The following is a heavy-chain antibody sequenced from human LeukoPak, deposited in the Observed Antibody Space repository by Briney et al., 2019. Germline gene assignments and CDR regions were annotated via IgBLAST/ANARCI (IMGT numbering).Heavy chain of an antibody. CDR2: IYYSGST. CDR3: ARGQDYYDSSGYFHFDL. CDR1: GGSISSYY. D-gene: IGHD3-22*01. J-gene: IGHJ2*01. V-gene: IGHV4-59*01. Sequence: SETLSLTCTVSGGSISSYYWSWVRQPPGKGLEGIGYIYYSGSTNYNTSLTSRVTISVDTSKNQFSLKLSSVTAADTAVYYCARGQDYYDSSGYFHFDLWGRGTLVTVSS.